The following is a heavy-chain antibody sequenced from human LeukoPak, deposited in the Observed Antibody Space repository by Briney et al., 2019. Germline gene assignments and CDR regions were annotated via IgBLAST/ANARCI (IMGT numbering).Heavy chain of an antibody. Sequence: ASVKVSCKASGYTFTGYYMHWVRQAPGQGLEWMGRINPNSGGTNYAQKFQGRVTMTRDTSISTAYMELSRLRSDDTAVYYCAISDPVGVHYYFDYWGQGTLLTVSS. CDR3: AISDPVGVHYYFDY. V-gene: IGHV1-2*06. D-gene: IGHD2-21*01. CDR1: GYTFTGYY. CDR2: INPNSGGT. J-gene: IGHJ4*02.